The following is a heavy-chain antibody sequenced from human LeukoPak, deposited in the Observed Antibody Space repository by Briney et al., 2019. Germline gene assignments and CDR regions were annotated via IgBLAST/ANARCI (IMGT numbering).Heavy chain of an antibody. CDR2: ISGSGGST. CDR1: AFTLSSYA. D-gene: IGHD6-13*01. CDR3: AKDPGIAEYFDY. J-gene: IGHJ4*02. V-gene: IGHV3-23*01. Sequence: PGGSLRLSCAASAFTLSSYAMSWVRQAPGKGLEWVSAISGSGGSTYYADSVKGRFTISRDNSKNTLYLQMNSLRAEDTAVYYCAKDPGIAEYFDYWGQETLVTVSS.